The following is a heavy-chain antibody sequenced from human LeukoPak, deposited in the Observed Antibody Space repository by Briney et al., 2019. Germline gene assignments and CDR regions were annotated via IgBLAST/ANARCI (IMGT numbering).Heavy chain of an antibody. CDR1: GFTVNSNY. CDR2: IYSGGST. CDR3: ARTGSGYYHDAFDI. J-gene: IGHJ3*02. Sequence: GGSLRLSCAASGFTVNSNYMRWLPQAPGKALEGVTDIYSGGSTYYADSVKGRFTICRDNSKNTLYLQMNSLRAEDTAVYYCARTGSGYYHDAFDIWGQGTMVTVSS. D-gene: IGHD3-22*01. V-gene: IGHV3-53*01.